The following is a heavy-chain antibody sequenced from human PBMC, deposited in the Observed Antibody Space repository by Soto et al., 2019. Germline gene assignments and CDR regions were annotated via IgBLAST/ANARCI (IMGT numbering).Heavy chain of an antibody. J-gene: IGHJ6*02. Sequence: QVQLVQSGAEVKKPGASVKVSCKASGYTFTGYYMHWVRQAPGQGLEWMGWINPNSGGTNYAQKLQGWVTMTRDTSISTAYRELRRLRSHDTAVYYCARGGASESARYYYYYGMDVWGQGTTVTVSS. V-gene: IGHV1-2*04. CDR3: ARGGASESARYYYYYGMDV. CDR2: INPNSGGT. CDR1: GYTFTGYY.